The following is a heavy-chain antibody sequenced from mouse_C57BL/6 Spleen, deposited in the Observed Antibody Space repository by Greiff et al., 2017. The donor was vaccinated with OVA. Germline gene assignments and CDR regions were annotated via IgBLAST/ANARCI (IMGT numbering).Heavy chain of an antibody. CDR3: ARNEGAWFAY. Sequence: VQLQQSGAELVMPGASVKLSCKASGYTFTSYWMHWVKQRPGQGLEWIGEIDPSDSYTNYNQKFKGKSTLTVDKSSSTAYMQLSSLTSEDSAVYYCARNEGAWFAYWGQGTLVTVSA. CDR1: GYTFTSYW. CDR2: IDPSDSYT. V-gene: IGHV1-69*01. J-gene: IGHJ3*01.